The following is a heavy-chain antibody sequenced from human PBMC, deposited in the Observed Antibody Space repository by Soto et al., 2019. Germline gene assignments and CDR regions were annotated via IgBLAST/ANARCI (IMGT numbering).Heavy chain of an antibody. D-gene: IGHD6-19*01. CDR1: GFTFSTYG. Sequence: QVQLVESGGGVVQPGRSLRLSCAASGFTFSTYGMHWVRQAPGKGLEGVALISYDGSNEEYADSVRGRFSISRDNSKNTLYLQMNSLRAEDTAVYYCAKDQVSSGWYKWSWFDPWGQGTLVTVSS. CDR2: ISYDGSNE. CDR3: AKDQVSSGWYKWSWFDP. V-gene: IGHV3-30*18. J-gene: IGHJ5*02.